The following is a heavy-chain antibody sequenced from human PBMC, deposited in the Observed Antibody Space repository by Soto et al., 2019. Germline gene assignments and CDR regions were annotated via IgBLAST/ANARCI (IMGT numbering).Heavy chain of an antibody. Sequence: EVQLVQSGAAVEKPGESLKISCQASGYTFTTNWIGWVRQMPGKGLEWMGLIYPGDSDTRYSPSFQGQVTISADKSISTAYLQWSSLKASATAIYYCARVYKALSCGPDYWGQGTLVTVSS. J-gene: IGHJ4*02. CDR2: IYPGDSDT. D-gene: IGHD1-1*01. CDR3: ARVYKALSCGPDY. CDR1: GYTFTTNW. V-gene: IGHV5-51*03.